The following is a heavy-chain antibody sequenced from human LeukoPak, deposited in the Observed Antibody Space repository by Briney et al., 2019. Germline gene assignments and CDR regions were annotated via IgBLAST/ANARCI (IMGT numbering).Heavy chain of an antibody. CDR3: ATASRGGYYTRWFDP. CDR1: GGTFSSYA. V-gene: IGHV1-69*01. Sequence: ASVKVSCKASGGTFSSYAISWVRQAPGQGLEWMGGIIPIFGTANYAQKFQGRVTITADESTSTAYMELSSLRSEDTAVYYCATASRGGYYTRWFDPWGQGTLVTVSS. J-gene: IGHJ5*02. D-gene: IGHD3-3*01. CDR2: IIPIFGTA.